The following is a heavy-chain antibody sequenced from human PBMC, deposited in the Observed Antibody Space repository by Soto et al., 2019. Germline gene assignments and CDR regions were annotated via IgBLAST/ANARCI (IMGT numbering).Heavy chain of an antibody. V-gene: IGHV1-69*06. D-gene: IGHD1-26*01. Sequence: QVQLVQSGAEVKKPGSSVKVSCKASGGTFSTYAINWVRQAPGRGLEWMGGINPIFGTAAYAQKFQGRVTITADKSTTTAYMEVSSVTSDDTAVYYCARGWETVGATTAFAYWGQGTLVTVSS. CDR1: GGTFSTYA. J-gene: IGHJ4*02. CDR3: ARGWETVGATTAFAY. CDR2: INPIFGTA.